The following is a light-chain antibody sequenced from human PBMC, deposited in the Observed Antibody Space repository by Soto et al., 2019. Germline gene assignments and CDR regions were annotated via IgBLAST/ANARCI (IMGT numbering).Light chain of an antibody. CDR1: QTISSY. CDR2: AAS. Sequence: DIQMTQSPSYLSASVGDRVTITCRASQTISSYLNWYQQKPGKVPRVLIYAASSLQSGVSSRFSGSGSGTDFTLTIISLQPEDFATYYCQQSYSSPPTFGGGTKVDIK. CDR3: QQSYSSPPT. V-gene: IGKV1-39*01. J-gene: IGKJ4*01.